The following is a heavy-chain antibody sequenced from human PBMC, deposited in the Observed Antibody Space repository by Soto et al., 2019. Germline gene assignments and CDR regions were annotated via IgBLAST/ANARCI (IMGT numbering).Heavy chain of an antibody. Sequence: EASLKVSCKTSGYTFTDYDINWVRQATGQGLEWIGWMNPNSGETGYAQKFQGRVTMTRSASLSTAYLELSSLRSEDTAVYYCARVAVAARPRWYNWFDPWGQGTLVTVSS. D-gene: IGHD2-15*01. J-gene: IGHJ5*02. V-gene: IGHV1-8*01. CDR2: MNPNSGET. CDR1: GYTFTDYD. CDR3: ARVAVAARPRWYNWFDP.